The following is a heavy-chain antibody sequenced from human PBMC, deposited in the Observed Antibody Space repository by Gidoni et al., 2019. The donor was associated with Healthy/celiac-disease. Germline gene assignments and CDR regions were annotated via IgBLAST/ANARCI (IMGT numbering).Heavy chain of an antibody. D-gene: IGHD6-13*01. CDR1: GFTFSTYA. CDR2: IWYDGSNK. V-gene: IGHV3-33*01. CDR3: ARDGGYSSSWLYYYYFDY. J-gene: IGHJ4*02. Sequence: QVQLVESGGGVVKPGRSLRLSCAASGFTFSTYAMHWVRQAPGKGLEWVAVIWYDGSNKYYADSVKGRFTISRDNSKNTLYLQMNSLRADDTAVYYCARDGGYSSSWLYYYYFDYWGQGTLVTVSS.